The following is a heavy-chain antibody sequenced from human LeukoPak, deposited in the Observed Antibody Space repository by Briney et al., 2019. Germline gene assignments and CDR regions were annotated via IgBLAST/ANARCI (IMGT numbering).Heavy chain of an antibody. CDR2: FYNSGST. V-gene: IGHV4-59*08. Sequence: GSLRLSCAASGFTFSDHYMDWVRQPPGKGLEWIGYFYNSGSTKYNPSLKSRVTISVDTSKNQFSLKLSSVTAADTAVYYCARHVAGIDIFDYWGQGTLVTVSS. D-gene: IGHD6-19*01. J-gene: IGHJ4*02. CDR3: ARHVAGIDIFDY. CDR1: GFTFSDHY.